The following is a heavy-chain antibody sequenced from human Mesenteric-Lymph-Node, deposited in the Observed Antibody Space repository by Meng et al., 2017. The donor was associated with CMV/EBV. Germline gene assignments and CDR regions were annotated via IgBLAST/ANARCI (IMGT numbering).Heavy chain of an antibody. D-gene: IGHD3-22*01. Sequence: SGPALVTPSETLSPSCSVSGDSNTHCPDYWTCIRQPPGKGLEWIGSVHHSGTTYYNPSLKGRLTISVDTSANLFSLRLTTVTAADTATYYCARRGNYDSDYSEYWGQGTLVTVSS. J-gene: IGHJ4*02. CDR1: GDSNTHCPDY. CDR2: VHHSGTT. V-gene: IGHV4-39*01. CDR3: ARRGNYDSDYSEY.